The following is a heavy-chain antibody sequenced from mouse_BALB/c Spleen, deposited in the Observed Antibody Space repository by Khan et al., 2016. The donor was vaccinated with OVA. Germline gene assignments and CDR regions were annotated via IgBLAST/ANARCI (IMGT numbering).Heavy chain of an antibody. D-gene: IGHD6-2*01. Sequence: VQLQESGTELVRPGASVKLSCKASGYTFTDYYITWVKQRTGQGLEWIGEIYPGSGNTYYNEKFKGKATLTADKSSNTAYMQLSSLTSDDSAVYSCARMDTPSLDYWGQGTPLTVSS. CDR3: ARMDTPSLDY. CDR2: IYPGSGNT. J-gene: IGHJ2*01. CDR1: GYTFTDYY. V-gene: IGHV1-77*01.